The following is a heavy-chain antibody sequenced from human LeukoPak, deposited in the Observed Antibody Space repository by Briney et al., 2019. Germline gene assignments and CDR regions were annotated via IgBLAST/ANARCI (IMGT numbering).Heavy chain of an antibody. CDR1: GFTFSSYW. V-gene: IGHV3-7*01. CDR2: IKQDGSEK. Sequence: GGSLRLSCEASGFTFSSYWMSWVRQAPGRGLEWVANIKQDGSEKKYLDSVKGRFTISRDNAKNSMYLQMNSLRAEDTAVYYCAKDSHWILFDDWGQGTLVTVSS. CDR3: AKDSHWILFDD. J-gene: IGHJ4*02. D-gene: IGHD2-2*03.